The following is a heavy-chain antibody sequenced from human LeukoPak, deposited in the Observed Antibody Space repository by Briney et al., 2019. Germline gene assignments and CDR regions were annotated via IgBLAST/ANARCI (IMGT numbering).Heavy chain of an antibody. CDR3: AKEDVVLMVYAIDY. D-gene: IGHD2-8*01. V-gene: IGHV3-53*01. J-gene: IGHJ4*02. CDR2: IYSGGST. CDR1: GFTVSSNY. Sequence: GGSLRLSCVASGFTVSSNYMSWVRQAPGKGLEWVSAIYSGGSTYYADSVKGRCTISRDNSKNTLYLQMNSLRAEDTAVYYCAKEDVVLMVYAIDYWGQGTLVTVSS.